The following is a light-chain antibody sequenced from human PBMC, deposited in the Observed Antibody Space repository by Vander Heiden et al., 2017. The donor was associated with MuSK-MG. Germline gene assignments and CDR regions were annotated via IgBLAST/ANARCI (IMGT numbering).Light chain of an antibody. J-gene: IGKJ2*01. CDR3: QQSQRTPYT. Sequence: DIQMTQSPSSLSASVGDRVTITCRARQSNSTFLNRYQQRPGKAPDLLIYSATNVQNGVPPRFTGSGSGTDFSLTISSLQPEDFATYYCQQSQRTPYTFRQGTKLEI. CDR2: SAT. CDR1: QSNSTF. V-gene: IGKV1-39*01.